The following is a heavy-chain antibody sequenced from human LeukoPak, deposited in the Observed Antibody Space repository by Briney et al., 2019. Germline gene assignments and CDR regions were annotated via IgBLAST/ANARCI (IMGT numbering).Heavy chain of an antibody. CDR2: IYYSGST. CDR1: GGSISSGDYY. D-gene: IGHD3-10*01. CDR3: ARGLMVRGVMMIDY. Sequence: SETLSLTCTVSGGSISSGDYYWSWIRQPPGKGLEWIGYIYYSGSTYYNPSLKSRVTISVDTSKNQFSLKLSSVTAADTAVYYCARGLMVRGVMMIDYWGQGTLVTVSS. J-gene: IGHJ4*02. V-gene: IGHV4-30-4*01.